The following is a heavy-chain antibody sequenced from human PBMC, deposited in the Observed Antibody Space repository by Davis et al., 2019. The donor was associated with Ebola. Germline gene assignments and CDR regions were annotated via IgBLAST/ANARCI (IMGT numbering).Heavy chain of an antibody. D-gene: IGHD3-10*01. CDR1: GYTFTSYG. V-gene: IGHV1-18*01. Sequence: ASVKVSCKASGYTFTSYGISWVRQAPGQGLEWMGWISAYNGNTNYAQKLQGRVTMTTDTSTSTAYMELRSLRSDDTAVYYCARGITRVQGVTYFDYWGQGTLVTVSS. J-gene: IGHJ4*02. CDR2: ISAYNGNT. CDR3: ARGITRVQGVTYFDY.